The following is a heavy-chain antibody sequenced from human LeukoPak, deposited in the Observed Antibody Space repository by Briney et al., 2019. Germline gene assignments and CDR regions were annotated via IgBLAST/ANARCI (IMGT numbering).Heavy chain of an antibody. V-gene: IGHV3-21*01. CDR1: GFTFSSYS. J-gene: IGHJ3*02. Sequence: GGSLRLSCAASGFTFSSYSMNWVRQAPGKGLEWVSSISSSSSYIYYADSVKGRFTISRDNAKNSLYLQMNSLRAEDTAVYYCXXXXXGGDCYSEDAFDIWGQGTMVTVSS. CDR3: XXXXXGGDCYSEDAFDI. D-gene: IGHD2-21*02. CDR2: ISSSSSYI.